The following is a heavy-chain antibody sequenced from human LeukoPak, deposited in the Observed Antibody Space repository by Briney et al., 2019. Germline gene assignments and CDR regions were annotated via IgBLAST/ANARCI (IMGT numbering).Heavy chain of an antibody. V-gene: IGHV1-18*01. CDR1: GYTFTSYG. Sequence: GASVKVSCKASGYTFTSYGISWVRQAPGQGLEWMGWISAYNGNTNYAQKLQGRVTMTTDTSTSTAYMELRSLGSDDTAVYYCARDVSGYSRAWENWGQGTLVNVSS. CDR2: ISAYNGNT. CDR3: ARDVSGYSRAWEN. D-gene: IGHD6-19*01. J-gene: IGHJ4*02.